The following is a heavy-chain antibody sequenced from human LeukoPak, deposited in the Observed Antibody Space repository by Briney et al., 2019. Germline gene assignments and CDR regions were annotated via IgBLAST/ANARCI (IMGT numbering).Heavy chain of an antibody. CDR2: MNPNSANT. CDR3: ARGHYDILTGYFRNWFDP. D-gene: IGHD3-9*01. J-gene: IGHJ5*02. Sequence: ASVKVSCKASGYTFTSYDINWVRQATGQGLEWMGWMNPNSANTGYAQKFQGRVTMTRNTSISTAYMELSGLRSEDTAVYYCARGHYDILTGYFRNWFDPWGQGTLVTVSS. V-gene: IGHV1-8*01. CDR1: GYTFTSYD.